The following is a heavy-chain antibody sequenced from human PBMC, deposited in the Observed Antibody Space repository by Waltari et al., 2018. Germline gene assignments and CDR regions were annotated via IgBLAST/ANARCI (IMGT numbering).Heavy chain of an antibody. CDR1: GFTFSSYG. Sequence: QVQLVESGGGVVQPGRSLRLSCAASGFTFSSYGMPWVRQAPGKGLEWVAVIWYDGSNKYYADSVKGRFTISRDNSKNTLYLQMNSLRAEDTAMYYCAKDRGLRFLWTGLDYWGQGTLVTVSS. CDR2: IWYDGSNK. CDR3: AKDRGLRFLWTGLDY. D-gene: IGHD3-3*01. V-gene: IGHV3-30*18. J-gene: IGHJ4*02.